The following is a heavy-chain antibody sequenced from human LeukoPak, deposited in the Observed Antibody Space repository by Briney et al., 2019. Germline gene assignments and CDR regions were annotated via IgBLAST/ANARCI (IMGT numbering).Heavy chain of an antibody. Sequence: GGSLRLSCAASGFTFSNYWMSWVRQAPGKGLEWVANMNRDGSEKNYVDSMKGRFTISRDNAKNSLYLQMNSLRVEDTAVYYCARSGSYYWDIDYWGQGTLVTVSS. CDR1: GFTFSNYW. V-gene: IGHV3-7*01. J-gene: IGHJ4*02. CDR3: ARSGSYYWDIDY. CDR2: MNRDGSEK. D-gene: IGHD1-26*01.